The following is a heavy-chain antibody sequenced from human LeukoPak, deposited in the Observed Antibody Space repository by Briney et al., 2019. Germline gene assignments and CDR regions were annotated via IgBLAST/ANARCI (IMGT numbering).Heavy chain of an antibody. CDR1: GGSISSSSYS. D-gene: IGHD6-13*01. V-gene: IGHV4-39*01. J-gene: IGHJ4*02. Sequence: SETLSLTCTVSGGSISSSSYSWGWIRQPPGKGLEWLVSIYYSGSTYYNPSLKSRVTISVDTAKSQFSLKLSSVTAAETAAYYCARLELGVQEAGTDYWGQGTLVTVSS. CDR2: IYYSGST. CDR3: ARLELGVQEAGTDY.